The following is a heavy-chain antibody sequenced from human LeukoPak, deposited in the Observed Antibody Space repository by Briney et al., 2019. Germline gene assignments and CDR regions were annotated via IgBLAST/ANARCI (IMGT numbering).Heavy chain of an antibody. CDR2: IYDSGTT. J-gene: IGHJ4*02. V-gene: IGHV4-39*01. CDR3: ARRRIAVSKDAFDY. Sequence: PSETLSLTCTVSGSSISSRDYYWGWIRQPPGKGLEWIGSIYDSGTTYYNPSLEGRVTISVDTSKNQFSLKLSSVTAADTAVYYCARRRIAVSKDAFDYWGQGTLVTVSS. D-gene: IGHD6-19*01. CDR1: GSSISSRDYY.